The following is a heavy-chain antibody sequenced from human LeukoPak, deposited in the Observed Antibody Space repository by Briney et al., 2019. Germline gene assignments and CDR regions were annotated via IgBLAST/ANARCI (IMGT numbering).Heavy chain of an antibody. V-gene: IGHV4-59*08. CDR3: ASWSRNRGVKRFDY. CDR2: IFYTGSSGST. J-gene: IGHJ4*02. Sequence: SETLSLTCTVSVDSISSYFWSWIRQPPGKGLEWIGYIFYTGSSGSTYYTPSLEGRVTISIDASQNQVSLKLNSVTAADTAVYYCASWSRNRGVKRFDYWGQGTLVTVSS. CDR1: VDSISSYF. D-gene: IGHD3-10*01.